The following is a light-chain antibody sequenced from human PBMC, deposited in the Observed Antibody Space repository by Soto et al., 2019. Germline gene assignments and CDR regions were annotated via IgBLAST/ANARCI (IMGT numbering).Light chain of an antibody. V-gene: IGKV1-27*01. CDR3: QTYDIAPFT. J-gene: IGKJ3*01. CDR1: QDISNY. Sequence: DIQMTQSPSSLSASVGDRVTITCRASQDISNYLAWYQQKPGNVPKLLIYAASTLQSGVPSRFSGSGFGTDFTLRISSLQPADVEPYYCQTYDIAPFTFGHGTTVAIK. CDR2: AAS.